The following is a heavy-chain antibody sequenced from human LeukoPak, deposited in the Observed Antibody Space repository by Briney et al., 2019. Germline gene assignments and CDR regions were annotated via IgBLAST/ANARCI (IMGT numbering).Heavy chain of an antibody. Sequence: SVKVSCKASGGTFSSYAISWVRQAPGQGLEWMGVIIPIFGTTNYAQKFQGRATITTDASTSTSYMELSSLRSEDTAVYYCARDGPYSSSSRVVGPRTSGGGGFDYWGQGTLITVSS. CDR1: GGTFSSYA. CDR2: IIPIFGTT. CDR3: ARDGPYSSSSRVVGPRTSGGGGFDY. J-gene: IGHJ4*02. D-gene: IGHD6-6*01. V-gene: IGHV1-69*05.